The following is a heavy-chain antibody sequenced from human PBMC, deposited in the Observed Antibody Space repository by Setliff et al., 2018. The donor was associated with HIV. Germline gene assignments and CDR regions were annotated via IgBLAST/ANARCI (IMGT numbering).Heavy chain of an antibody. V-gene: IGHV1-18*01. CDR1: GYTFTSYG. J-gene: IGHJ6*02. Sequence: ASVKVSCKASGYTFTSYGISWVRQAPGQGLEWMGWISAYNGNTNYAQKLHGRVTMTTDTSTSTAYMELRSLSSDDTAVYYCASGSEHYYDSSGYLFLSYYYYGMDVWGQGTTVTVSS. D-gene: IGHD3-22*01. CDR3: ASGSEHYYDSSGYLFLSYYYYGMDV. CDR2: ISAYNGNT.